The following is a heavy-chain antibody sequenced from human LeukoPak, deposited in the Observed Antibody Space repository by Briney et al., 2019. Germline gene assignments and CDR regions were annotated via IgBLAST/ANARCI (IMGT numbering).Heavy chain of an antibody. V-gene: IGHV3-73*01. CDR1: GFTFSGSA. J-gene: IGHJ4*02. D-gene: IGHD3-10*01. CDR3: TRHLDMVRGVIISDY. CDR2: IRSKANSYAT. Sequence: PGGSLKLSCAASGFTFSGSAMHWVRQASGKGLEWAGRIRSKANSYATAYAASVKGRFTISRDDSKTTAYLQMNSLKTEDTAVYYCTRHLDMVRGVIISDYWGQGTLVTVSS.